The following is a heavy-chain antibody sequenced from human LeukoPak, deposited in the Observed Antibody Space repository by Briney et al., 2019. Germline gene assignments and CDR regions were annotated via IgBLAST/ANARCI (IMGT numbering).Heavy chain of an antibody. Sequence: GGSLRLSCAASGFTFSSYWMSWVRQAPGKGLEWVGNIKPDGSEKNHVDSVKGRFTIARDNAKNLLYLQMSSLRAEDSAVYYCAREWKNGHNYYDMDVWGQGTTVTVSS. D-gene: IGHD5-24*01. CDR2: IKPDGSEK. CDR1: GFTFSSYW. V-gene: IGHV3-7*04. CDR3: AREWKNGHNYYDMDV. J-gene: IGHJ6*02.